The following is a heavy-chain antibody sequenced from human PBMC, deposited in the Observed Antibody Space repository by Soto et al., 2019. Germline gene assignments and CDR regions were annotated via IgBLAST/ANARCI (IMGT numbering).Heavy chain of an antibody. V-gene: IGHV3-48*02. CDR3: ARKGVAFDY. J-gene: IGHJ4*02. Sequence: GSLRPSCAASVFTVSSYSMNWVRQAPGKGLEWISYISTTSSSIYYADSVKGRFTISRDNAKNSLFLQMNSLRDEDTAVYYCARKGVAFDYWGQGALVTVSS. D-gene: IGHD3-3*01. CDR1: VFTVSSYS. CDR2: ISTTSSSI.